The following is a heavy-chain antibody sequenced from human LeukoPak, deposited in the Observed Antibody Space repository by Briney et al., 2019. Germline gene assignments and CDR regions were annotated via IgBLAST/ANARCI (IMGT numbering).Heavy chain of an antibody. Sequence: SETLSLTCVVSGYSISSCYYWCWIRQPPRKGQGYIGTFYHSGSTYYNPSLKSRVTISIDTSKNHFSLKLSSVTAADTAVYYCARASDVWGGSPFVVDPWGQGTLVTVSS. J-gene: IGHJ5*02. D-gene: IGHD3-16*01. CDR2: FYHSGST. V-gene: IGHV4-38-2*01. CDR1: GYSISSCYY. CDR3: ARASDVWGGSPFVVDP.